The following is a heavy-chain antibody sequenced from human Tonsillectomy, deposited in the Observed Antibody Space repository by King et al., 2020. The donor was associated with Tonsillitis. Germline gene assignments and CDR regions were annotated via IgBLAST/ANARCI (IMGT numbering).Heavy chain of an antibody. CDR3: AKDHYYGSSGYGLGYIDL. V-gene: IGHV3-9*01. CDR1: GFTFDDYA. J-gene: IGHJ2*01. Sequence: VQLVESGGGLVQPGRSLRLSCAASGFTFDDYAMHWVRQGPGKGLEWVSGISWNSGSIDYADSVKGRFTISRDNAKNSLHLQMNSLRAEDTALYYCAKDHYYGSSGYGLGYIDLWGRGTLVTVSS. D-gene: IGHD3-22*01. CDR2: ISWNSGSI.